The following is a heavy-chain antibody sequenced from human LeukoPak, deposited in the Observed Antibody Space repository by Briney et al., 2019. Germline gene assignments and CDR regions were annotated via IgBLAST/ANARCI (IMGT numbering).Heavy chain of an antibody. CDR1: GGSISGYY. V-gene: IGHV4-59*08. J-gene: IGHJ4*02. D-gene: IGHD3-3*01. CDR2: IYYSGSS. Sequence: SETLSLTCTVSGGSISGYYWSWIRQPPGKGLEWIGYIYYSGSSYYNPSLKSRVIISVDTSKKQFSLKLSSVTAADTAVYYCARLPSDLGYFDYWGQGTLVTVSS. CDR3: ARLPSDLGYFDY.